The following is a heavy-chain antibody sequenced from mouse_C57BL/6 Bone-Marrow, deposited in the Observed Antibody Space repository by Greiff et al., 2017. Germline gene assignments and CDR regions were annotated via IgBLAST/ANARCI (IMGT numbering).Heavy chain of an antibody. V-gene: IGHV14-3*01. D-gene: IGHD1-1*01. J-gene: IGHJ2*01. CDR3: TLTTVDY. CDR2: LDPANGNS. CDR1: GFNIKNTY. Sequence: EVQLQQSVAELVRPGASVKLSCTASGFNIKNTYMNWVKQRPEQGLEWIGRLDPANGNSKSAPKFQGKATITASTASKKACLQLSSLTSEDTAIYYCTLTTVDYWGQGTTLTVAS.